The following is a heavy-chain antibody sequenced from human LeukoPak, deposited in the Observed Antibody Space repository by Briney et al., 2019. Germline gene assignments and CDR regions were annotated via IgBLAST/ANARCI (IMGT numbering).Heavy chain of an antibody. D-gene: IGHD6-13*01. J-gene: IGHJ4*02. CDR2: IYTSGST. Sequence: SETLSLTCTVSGGSTSSYYWSWIRQPAGKGLEWIGRIYTSGSTNYNPSLKSRVTMSVDTSKNQFSLKLSSVTAADTAVYYCAREYTGIAEYYFDYWGQGTLVTVSS. CDR1: GGSTSSYY. CDR3: AREYTGIAEYYFDY. V-gene: IGHV4-4*07.